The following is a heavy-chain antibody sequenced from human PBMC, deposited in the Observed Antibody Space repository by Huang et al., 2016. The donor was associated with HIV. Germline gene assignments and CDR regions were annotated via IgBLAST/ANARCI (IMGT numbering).Heavy chain of an antibody. CDR3: ARDWSFGSSTSPAD. V-gene: IGHV1-2*02. CDR2: INPKRGGT. D-gene: IGHD6-6*01. J-gene: IGHJ4*02. Sequence: QVQLVQSGAEVKNPGASVRVSCKASGYTFTDSNIHWVRQAPGQGLEWRGWINPKRGGTIYAQRCQGRVTMTRDTTISTVHMDLRRIQSDDTAVYFCARDWSFGSSTSPADWGQGTLVTVSS. CDR1: GYTFTDSN.